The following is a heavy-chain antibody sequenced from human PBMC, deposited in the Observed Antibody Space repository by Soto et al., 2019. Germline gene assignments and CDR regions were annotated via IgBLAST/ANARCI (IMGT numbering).Heavy chain of an antibody. V-gene: IGHV3-23*01. CDR3: AAQRLITMIKVVDY. CDR1: GFTFTTYA. Sequence: QPGGSLRLSCAASGFTFTTYAMGWVRQAPGRGLEWVSGISGSGDTTNHADTVEGRFTISRDNSKNTLYLQMTSLRAEDTAIYYCAAQRLITMIKVVDYWGQGTQVTVSS. D-gene: IGHD3-22*01. CDR2: ISGSGDTT. J-gene: IGHJ4*02.